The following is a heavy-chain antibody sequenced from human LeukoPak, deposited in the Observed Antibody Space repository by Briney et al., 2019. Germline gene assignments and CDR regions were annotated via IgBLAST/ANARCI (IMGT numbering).Heavy chain of an antibody. CDR1: GFTFSSYA. D-gene: IGHD3-10*01. CDR3: AKAGWFGEPTDY. Sequence: PGGSLRLSCAASGFTFSSYAMSWVRQAPGKGLEWVSAISGSGGSTYYADSVKGRLTISRDNSKNTLYLQMNSLRAEDTAVYHCAKAGWFGEPTDYWGQGTLVTVSS. V-gene: IGHV3-23*01. J-gene: IGHJ4*02. CDR2: ISGSGGST.